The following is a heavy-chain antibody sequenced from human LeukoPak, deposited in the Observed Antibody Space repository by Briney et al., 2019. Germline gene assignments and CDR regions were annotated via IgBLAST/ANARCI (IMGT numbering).Heavy chain of an antibody. Sequence: GGSLRLSCAASGFTFSSYAMSWVRQAPGKGLEWVSAIGGSGGSTYYADSEKGRFTISRDNSKNTLYLQMNSLRAEDTAVYYCAKVLGAARLGVSDYFDYWGQGTLVTVSS. J-gene: IGHJ4*02. CDR3: AKVLGAARLGVSDYFDY. CDR1: GFTFSSYA. CDR2: IGGSGGST. V-gene: IGHV3-23*01. D-gene: IGHD1-26*01.